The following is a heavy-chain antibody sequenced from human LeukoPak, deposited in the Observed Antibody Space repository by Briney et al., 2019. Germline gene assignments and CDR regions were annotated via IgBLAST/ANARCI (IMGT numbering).Heavy chain of an antibody. V-gene: IGHV1-69*05. CDR2: IIPIFGTA. D-gene: IGHD3-22*01. CDR3: AREYYYDSSALLEYFQH. CDR1: GGTFSSYA. Sequence: ASVKVSCKASGGTFSSYAISWVRRAPGQGLEWMGRIIPIFGTANYAQKFQGRVTITTDESTSTAYMELSSLRSEDTAVYYCAREYYYDSSALLEYFQHWGQGTLVTVSS. J-gene: IGHJ1*01.